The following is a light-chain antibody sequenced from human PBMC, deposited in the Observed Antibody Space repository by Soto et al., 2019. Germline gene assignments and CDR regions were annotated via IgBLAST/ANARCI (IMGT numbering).Light chain of an antibody. Sequence: DIQMTQSPSTLSASVGDRVTITCRASQSIRSWLAWYQQKPGKAPNLLIYQASNLKSGVPSRFSGSGSGTEYTLTISSLQPDDFATYYCQQYNSYPWTLGLGTKVEIK. V-gene: IGKV1-5*03. CDR2: QAS. CDR1: QSIRSW. CDR3: QQYNSYPWT. J-gene: IGKJ1*01.